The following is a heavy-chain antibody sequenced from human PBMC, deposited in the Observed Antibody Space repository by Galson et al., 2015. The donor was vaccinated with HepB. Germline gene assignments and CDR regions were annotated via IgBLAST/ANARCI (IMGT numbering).Heavy chain of an antibody. D-gene: IGHD5-12*01. Sequence: SLRLSCAASGFAFSTFAMHWVRRAPGKGLEWVALISFDGGSEYYADSVRGRFTISRDNSRSTLYLQMNSLSAEDSAVYYCARDHGGGYSAYDYFDYWGQGTLVTVSS. CDR3: ARDHGGGYSAYDYFDY. CDR1: GFAFSTFA. V-gene: IGHV3-30-3*01. J-gene: IGHJ4*02. CDR2: ISFDGGSE.